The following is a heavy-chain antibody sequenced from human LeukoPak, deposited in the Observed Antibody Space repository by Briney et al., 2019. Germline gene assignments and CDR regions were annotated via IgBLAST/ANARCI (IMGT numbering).Heavy chain of an antibody. Sequence: RPGGSLRLSCAASGFTFDDYAMHWVRQAPGKGLEWVSGISWNSGSIGYADSVKGRFTISRDNAKNSLYLQMNSLRAEDTAVYYCARDGIEWELLFGYFDYWGQGTLVTVSS. CDR3: ARDGIEWELLFGYFDY. CDR2: ISWNSGSI. D-gene: IGHD1-26*01. J-gene: IGHJ4*02. CDR1: GFTFDDYA. V-gene: IGHV3-9*01.